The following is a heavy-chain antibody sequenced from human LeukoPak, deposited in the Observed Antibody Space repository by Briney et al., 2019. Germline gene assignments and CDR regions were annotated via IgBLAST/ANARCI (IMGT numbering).Heavy chain of an antibody. D-gene: IGHD3-10*01. CDR3: ARSRLYGSGIHH. Sequence: SETLSLTCTVSGGSISSSSYYWGWIRQPPGKGLEWIGSIYYSGSTYYNPSLKSRVTISVDTSKNQFSLKLSSVTAADTAVYYCARSRLYGSGIHHWGQGTLVTVSS. CDR2: IYYSGST. J-gene: IGHJ4*02. V-gene: IGHV4-39*01. CDR1: GGSISSSSYY.